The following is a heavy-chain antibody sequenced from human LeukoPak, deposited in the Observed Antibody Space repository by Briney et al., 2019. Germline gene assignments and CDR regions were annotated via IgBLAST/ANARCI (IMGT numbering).Heavy chain of an antibody. CDR2: IIPIFGTA. CDR1: GGTFSSYA. J-gene: IGHJ4*02. V-gene: IGHV1-69*05. CDR3: ARPKAEYYYDSSGYFQFDC. Sequence: SVKVSCKASGGTFSSYAISWVRQAPGQGLEWMGRIIPIFGTANYAQKFQGRVTITTDESTSTAYMELSSLRSEDTAVYYCARPKAEYYYDSSGYFQFDCWGQGTLVTVSS. D-gene: IGHD3-22*01.